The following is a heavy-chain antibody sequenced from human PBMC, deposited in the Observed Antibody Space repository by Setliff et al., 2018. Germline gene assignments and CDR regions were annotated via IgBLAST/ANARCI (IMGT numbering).Heavy chain of an antibody. D-gene: IGHD3-3*01. CDR1: GFTFSGSA. CDR3: TRQASPHFGVARGSYYYYYMDV. Sequence: PGGSLRLSCAASGFTFSGSAMHWVRQASGKGLEWVGRIRSRPDNYATAYAASVKGRFTISRDDSKNTAYLQMNSLKTEDTAVYYCTRQASPHFGVARGSYYYYYMDVWGKGTTVTVSS. J-gene: IGHJ6*03. CDR2: IRSRPDNYAT. V-gene: IGHV3-73*01.